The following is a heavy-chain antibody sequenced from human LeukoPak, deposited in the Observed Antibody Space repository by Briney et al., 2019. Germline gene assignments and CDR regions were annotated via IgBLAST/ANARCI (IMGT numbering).Heavy chain of an antibody. J-gene: IGHJ4*02. CDR3: ARGPSVLRYFDWLLYPGNYFDY. D-gene: IGHD3-9*01. V-gene: IGHV4-34*01. CDR2: INHSGST. CDR1: GGSFSGYY. Sequence: SETLSLTCAVYGGSFSGYYWSWIRQPPGKGLEWIGEINHSGSTNYNPSLKSRVTISVDTSKNQFSLKRSSVTAADTAVYYCARGPSVLRYFDWLLYPGNYFDYWGQGTLVTVSS.